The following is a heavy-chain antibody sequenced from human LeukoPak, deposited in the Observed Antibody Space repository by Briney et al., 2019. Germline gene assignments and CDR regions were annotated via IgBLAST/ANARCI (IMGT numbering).Heavy chain of an antibody. CDR2: IYTSGST. J-gene: IGHJ4*02. CDR3: ARGIAATRYFDY. CDR1: GGSISSGSYY. D-gene: IGHD6-13*01. V-gene: IGHV4-61*02. Sequence: SETLSLTCNVSGGSISSGSYYWSWIRQPAGKGLEWIGRIYTSGSTNYNPSLKSRVTISVDTSKNQFSLKLSSVTAADTAVYYCARGIAATRYFDYWGQGTLVTVSS.